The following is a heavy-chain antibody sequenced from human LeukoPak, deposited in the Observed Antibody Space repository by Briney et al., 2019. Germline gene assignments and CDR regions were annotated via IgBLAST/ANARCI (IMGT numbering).Heavy chain of an antibody. CDR3: ARDLNGSGTYSYYGMDV. D-gene: IGHD3-10*01. CDR2: ISYDGSNK. Sequence: PGRSLRLSRAASGFTFSSYAMHWVRQAPGKGLEWVAVISYDGSNKYYADSVKGRFTISRDNSKNTLYLQMNSLRAEDTAVYYCARDLNGSGTYSYYGMDVWGKGTTVTVSS. V-gene: IGHV3-30*04. J-gene: IGHJ6*04. CDR1: GFTFSSYA.